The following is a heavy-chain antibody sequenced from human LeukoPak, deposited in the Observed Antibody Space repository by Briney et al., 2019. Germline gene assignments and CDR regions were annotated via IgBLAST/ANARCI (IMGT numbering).Heavy chain of an antibody. CDR1: GFAFSSNW. Sequence: GGSLRLSCAASGFAFSSNWMHWVRQTPGKGLVWVSRINSGGSGTSYAASVEGRFTISRDNVKNTLYLQMDSLRAEDTAVYYCAASLVPLTEYWGQGTLFTVSS. CDR3: AASLVPLTEY. D-gene: IGHD2-8*02. V-gene: IGHV3-74*01. J-gene: IGHJ4*02. CDR2: INSGGSGT.